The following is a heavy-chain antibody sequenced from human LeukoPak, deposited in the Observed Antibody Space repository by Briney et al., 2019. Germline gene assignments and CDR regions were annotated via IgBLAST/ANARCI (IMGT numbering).Heavy chain of an antibody. CDR1: GSSISSSSDY. Sequence: PSDTLSLTCSVSGSSISSSSDYWGWIPQPPGKGLEWIGSIYYSGRTYYNLSLKSQVTMSVDTSKNQFSLQLSSGTAADTAVYYCAICRKFCSDSSGECNYFDYWGQGTLVTVSS. V-gene: IGHV4-39*01. CDR2: IYYSGRT. CDR3: AICRKFCSDSSGECNYFDY. J-gene: IGHJ4*02. D-gene: IGHD3-22*01.